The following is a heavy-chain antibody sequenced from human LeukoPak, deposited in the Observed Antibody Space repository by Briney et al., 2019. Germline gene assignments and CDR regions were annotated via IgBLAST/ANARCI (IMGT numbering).Heavy chain of an antibody. CDR2: ISSSSSYI. Sequence: PGGSLRLSCAASGFTVSSIYMSWVRQAPGKGLEWVSSISSSSSYIHYADSVKGRFTASRDNSKDYMSLQMNTLTFEDTGTYYCTTTTFDYWGPGTLVAVSS. J-gene: IGHJ4*02. CDR3: TTTTFDY. CDR1: GFTVSSIY. V-gene: IGHV3-21*01. D-gene: IGHD1-14*01.